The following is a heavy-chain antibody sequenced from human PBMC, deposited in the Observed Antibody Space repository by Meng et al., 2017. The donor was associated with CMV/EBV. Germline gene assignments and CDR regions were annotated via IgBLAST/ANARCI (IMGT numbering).Heavy chain of an antibody. CDR2: INHSGNT. V-gene: IGHV4-34*01. CDR1: GGSFSGYY. D-gene: IGHD3-16*01. J-gene: IGHJ6*02. Sequence: SQTLSLTCAVYGGSFSGYYWSWIRQPPGKGLEWIGEINHSGNTNYNPSLKSRVTISVDTSKNQFSLKLSSVTAADTAVYYCFGSFTYYYGMDVWGQGTTVTVSS. CDR3: FGSFTYYYGMDV.